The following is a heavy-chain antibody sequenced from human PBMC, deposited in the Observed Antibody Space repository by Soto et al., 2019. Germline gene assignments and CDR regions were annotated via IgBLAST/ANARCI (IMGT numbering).Heavy chain of an antibody. Sequence: GGSLRLSCAASGFTFSYYWMAWVRQAPGKGLEWVANIKKDGSEKYYVDSVKGRFTISRDNAKNSLYLQMNSLGAEDTALYYCLRPQMETTLCMVVWCQATTVTVSS. CDR2: IKKDGSEK. CDR3: LRPQMETTLCMVV. J-gene: IGHJ6*02. CDR1: GFTFSYYW. D-gene: IGHD1-1*01. V-gene: IGHV3-7*05.